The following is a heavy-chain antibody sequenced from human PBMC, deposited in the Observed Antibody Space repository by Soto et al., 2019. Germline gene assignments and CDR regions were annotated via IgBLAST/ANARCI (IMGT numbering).Heavy chain of an antibody. J-gene: IGHJ6*02. D-gene: IGHD5-12*01. CDR3: ARDGRDGYNGYYYYGMDV. Sequence: PSETLSLTCTVSGGSISSYYWSWIRQPPGKGLEWIGYIYYSGSTNYNPSLKSRVTISVDTSKNQFSLKLSSVTAAGTAVYYCARDGRDGYNGYYYYGMDVWGQGTTVTVSS. V-gene: IGHV4-59*01. CDR1: GGSISSYY. CDR2: IYYSGST.